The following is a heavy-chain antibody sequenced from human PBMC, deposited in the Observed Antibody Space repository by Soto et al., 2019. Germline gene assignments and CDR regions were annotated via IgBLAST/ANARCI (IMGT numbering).Heavy chain of an antibody. CDR1: GGTFN. D-gene: IGHD7-27*01. Sequence: QVQLVQSGAEVKKPGSSVKVSCKVSGGTFNISCVRQAPGQGLEWLGGIIAVIDTSNYARKFQGRVVISADMAANIVSMAMMSLILEDTAVYYGVRGSGADALDIWGEGTMGTVAS. CDR2: IIAVIDTS. J-gene: IGHJ3*02. CDR3: VRGSGADALDI. V-gene: IGHV1-69*06.